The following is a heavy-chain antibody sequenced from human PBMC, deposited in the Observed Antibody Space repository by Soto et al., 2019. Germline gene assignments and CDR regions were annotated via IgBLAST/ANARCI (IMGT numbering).Heavy chain of an antibody. V-gene: IGHV4-31*03. CDR2: IYYSGST. CDR1: GGSISSGGYY. D-gene: IGHD2-2*01. J-gene: IGHJ5*02. CDR3: ARGHHCSSTCCSFNWFDP. Sequence: QVQLQESGPGLVKPSQTLSLTCTVSGGSISSGGYYWSWIRQHPGKGLEWIGYIYYSGSTYYNPSFKSRVTISVDSSKNQFSLKLSSGTAADTAVYYCARGHHCSSTCCSFNWFDPWGQGTLVTVSS.